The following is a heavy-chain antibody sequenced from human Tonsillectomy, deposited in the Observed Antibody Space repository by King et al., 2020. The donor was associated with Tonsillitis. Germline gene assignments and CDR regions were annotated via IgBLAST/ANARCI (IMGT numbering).Heavy chain of an antibody. D-gene: IGHD2/OR15-2a*01. CDR3: ARVLGAVIYYYYGMDV. CDR2: INPNSGGT. J-gene: IGHJ6*04. V-gene: IGHV1-2*02. CDR1: GYTFTGYY. Sequence: QLVQSGAEVKKPGASVKVSCKASGYTFTGYYMHWVRQAPGQGLEWMGWINPNSGGTNYAQKFQGRVTMTRDTSISTAYMELSRLRSDDTAVYYCARVLGAVIYYYYGMDVWGKGTTVTVSS.